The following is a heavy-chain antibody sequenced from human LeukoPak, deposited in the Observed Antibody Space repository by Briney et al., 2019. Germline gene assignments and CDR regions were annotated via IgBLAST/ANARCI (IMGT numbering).Heavy chain of an antibody. V-gene: IGHV1-46*01. CDR3: ASVYKHGMDV. D-gene: IGHD5-24*01. J-gene: IGHJ6*02. Sequence: ASVKVSCKASGYTVTSYYMHWVRQAPGQGLEWMAILNPSGGSSNYAQKFQGRATLTRATSTGTVYMELSSLRSEDTAVYYCASVYKHGMDVWGQGNTVIVSS. CDR1: GYTVTSYY. CDR2: LNPSGGSS.